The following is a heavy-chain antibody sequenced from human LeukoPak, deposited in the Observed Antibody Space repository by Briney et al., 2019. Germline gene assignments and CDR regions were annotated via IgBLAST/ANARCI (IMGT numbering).Heavy chain of an antibody. V-gene: IGHV3-30*02. D-gene: IGHD3-22*01. CDR3: AKETRGTYYYDSSGWKELDY. Sequence: GGTLRLSCAASGFTFSTYGMSWVRQAPGKGLEWVAFIRYDGSNKYYADSVKGRFTISRGNSKNTLYLQMNSLRAEDTAVYYCAKETRGTYYYDSSGWKELDYWGQGTLVTVSS. CDR1: GFTFSTYG. CDR2: IRYDGSNK. J-gene: IGHJ4*02.